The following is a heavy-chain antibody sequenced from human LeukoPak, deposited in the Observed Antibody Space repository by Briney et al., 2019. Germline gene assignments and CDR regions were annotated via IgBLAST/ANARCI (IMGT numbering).Heavy chain of an antibody. CDR1: GGTFSSYT. Sequence: GASVKVSCKASGGTFSSYTINWVRQAPGQGLEWMGGIIPVFGTANYVQKFQGRVTITADESTSTAYMELSSLRSEDTAVYYCARGLIVGAFHFDYWGQGTLVTVSS. D-gene: IGHD1-26*01. V-gene: IGHV1-69*13. J-gene: IGHJ4*02. CDR2: IIPVFGTA. CDR3: ARGLIVGAFHFDY.